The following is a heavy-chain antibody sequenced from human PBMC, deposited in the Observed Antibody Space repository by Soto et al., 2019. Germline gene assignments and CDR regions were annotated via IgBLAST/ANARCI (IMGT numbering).Heavy chain of an antibody. V-gene: IGHV1-46*01. Sequence: ASVKVSCKASGYTFTSYYMHWVRQAPGQGLEWMGIINPSGGSTSYAQKFQGRVTMTRDTSTSTVYMELSSLRSEYMAVYYCARAHRHSGYSSSWYNYYYYGMDVWGQGTTVTVSS. CDR1: GYTFTSYY. CDR3: ARAHRHSGYSSSWYNYYYYGMDV. CDR2: INPSGGST. J-gene: IGHJ6*02. D-gene: IGHD6-13*01.